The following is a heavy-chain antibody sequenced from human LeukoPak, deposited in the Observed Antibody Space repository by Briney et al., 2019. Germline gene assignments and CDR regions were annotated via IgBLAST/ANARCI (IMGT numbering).Heavy chain of an antibody. CDR2: INPNSGGT. J-gene: IGHJ5*02. CDR3: ARATIVGATKRKNWFDP. D-gene: IGHD1-26*01. CDR1: GYTFTGYC. Sequence: GASVKVSCKASGYTFTGYCMHWVRQAPGQGLEWMGWINPNSGGTNYAQKFQGRVTMTRDTSISTAYMELSRLRSDDTAVYYCARATIVGATKRKNWFDPWGQGTLVTVSS. V-gene: IGHV1-2*02.